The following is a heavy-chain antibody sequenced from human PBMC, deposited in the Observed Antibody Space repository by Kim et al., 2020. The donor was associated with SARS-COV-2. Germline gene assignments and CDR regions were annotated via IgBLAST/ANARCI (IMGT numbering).Heavy chain of an antibody. CDR3: ARDGSGTYLRGMDV. Sequence: NPPLKSRVTISVETSKNQFSLKLSSVTAADTAVYYCARDGSGTYLRGMDVWGQGTTVTVSS. V-gene: IGHV4-31*02. J-gene: IGHJ6*02. D-gene: IGHD6-25*01.